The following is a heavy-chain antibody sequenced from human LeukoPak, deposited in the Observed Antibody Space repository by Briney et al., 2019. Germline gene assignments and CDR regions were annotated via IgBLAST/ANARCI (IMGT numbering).Heavy chain of an antibody. CDR2: IKSKTDGGTT. Sequence: GVSLRLSCAASGFTFGNAWMNWVRQAPGKGLEWVGRIKSKTDGGTTDYAAPVKGRFTISRDDSKNTLYLQMNSLKTEDTAVYYCTTASLELHYYYGMDVWGQGTTVTVSS. CDR1: GFTFGNAW. D-gene: IGHD1-7*01. CDR3: TTASLELHYYYGMDV. J-gene: IGHJ6*02. V-gene: IGHV3-15*07.